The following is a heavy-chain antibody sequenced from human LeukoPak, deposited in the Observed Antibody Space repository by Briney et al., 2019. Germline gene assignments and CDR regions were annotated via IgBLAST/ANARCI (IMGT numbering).Heavy chain of an antibody. CDR3: AKDGDDFWSGYSHGLDY. CDR1: GFTFSSYA. V-gene: IGHV3-23*01. CDR2: ISGGGGST. J-gene: IGHJ4*02. D-gene: IGHD3-3*01. Sequence: PGASLRLSCAASGFTFSSYAMSWVRQAPGKGLEWVSGISGGGGSTYYADSVRGRFTIARDNSKNTLYLQMNSLRAEDTAVYYCAKDGDDFWSGYSHGLDYWGQGTLVTVSS.